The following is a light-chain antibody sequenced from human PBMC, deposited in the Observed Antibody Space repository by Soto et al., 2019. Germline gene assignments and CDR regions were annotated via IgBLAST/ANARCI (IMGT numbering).Light chain of an antibody. Sequence: EIVLTQSPATLSLSPGERATLSCRDSQSVSSYLAWYQQKPGQAPRLLIYDASNRATGIPARFSGSGSGTDFTLTISSLEPEDCAVYYCQQRSNWPPINFGQGTRLEIK. CDR1: QSVSSY. J-gene: IGKJ5*01. CDR3: QQRSNWPPIN. CDR2: DAS. V-gene: IGKV3-11*01.